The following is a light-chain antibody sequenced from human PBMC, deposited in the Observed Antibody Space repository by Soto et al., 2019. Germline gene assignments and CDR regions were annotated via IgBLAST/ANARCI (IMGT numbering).Light chain of an antibody. J-gene: IGLJ3*02. CDR3: AAWDDSLNGWV. Sequence: QSVLTQPPSASGTPGQRVTISCSGSNSNIGTNTVNWYQQLPGTAPKLLIYGNNQRPSGVPDRFSGSKSGTSASLAISGLQSEDEADYFCAAWDDSLNGWVFGGGTKLTVL. CDR1: NSNIGTNT. V-gene: IGLV1-44*01. CDR2: GNN.